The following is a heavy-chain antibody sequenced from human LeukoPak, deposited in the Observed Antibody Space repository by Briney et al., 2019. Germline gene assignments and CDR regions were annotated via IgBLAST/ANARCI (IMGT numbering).Heavy chain of an antibody. CDR1: GFTFSSYA. J-gene: IGHJ4*02. CDR2: ISSNGGSA. V-gene: IGHV3-64*01. D-gene: IGHD4-17*01. Sequence: GGSLRLSCAASGFTFSSYAMHWVRQAPGKGLEYVSAISSNGGSAYYANSVKGRFTISRDNSKSTLYLQMGSLRAEDMAVYYCARSVTTVTTGLDYWGQGTLVTVSS. CDR3: ARSVTTVTTGLDY.